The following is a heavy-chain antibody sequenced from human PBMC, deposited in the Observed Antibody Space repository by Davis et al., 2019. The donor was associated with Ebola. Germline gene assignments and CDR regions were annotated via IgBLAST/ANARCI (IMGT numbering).Heavy chain of an antibody. Sequence: ASVKVSCKASGYTFTSYGISWVRQAPGQGLEWMGWISAYNGNTNYAQKLQGRATMTTDTSTSTAYMELRSLRSDDTAVYYCARDFGNYYDSSGYYYRWDDAFDIWGQGTMVTVSS. CDR1: GYTFTSYG. CDR2: ISAYNGNT. V-gene: IGHV1-18*01. CDR3: ARDFGNYYDSSGYYYRWDDAFDI. D-gene: IGHD3-22*01. J-gene: IGHJ3*02.